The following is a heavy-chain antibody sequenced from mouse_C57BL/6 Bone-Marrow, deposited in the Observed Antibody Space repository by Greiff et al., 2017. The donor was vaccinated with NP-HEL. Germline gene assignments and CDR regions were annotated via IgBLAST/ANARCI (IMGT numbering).Heavy chain of an antibody. J-gene: IGHJ4*01. V-gene: IGHV10-3*01. CDR3: VGDYYGTPYGGAMDY. CDR2: LISTITAYAT. CDR1: GFTFNTYA. D-gene: IGHD1-1*01. Sequence: EVKLVESGGGLVQPKGTLKLSCAASGFTFNTYAMHWVRQAPGKGLEWVARLISTITAYATSYGDSFNSRFTLSRDDSQSMLYLQMNNLKTEDTAMYYCVGDYYGTPYGGAMDYWGQGTSVTVSS.